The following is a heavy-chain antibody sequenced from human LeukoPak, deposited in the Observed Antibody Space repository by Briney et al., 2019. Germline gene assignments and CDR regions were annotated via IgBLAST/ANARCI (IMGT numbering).Heavy chain of an antibody. CDR2: IKQDGSEK. Sequence: GGSLRLSCAASGFTFSSYEMNWVRQAPGKGLEWVADIKQDGSEKYYVDSVKGRFTISRDNAKNSLDLQMNSLKAEDTAVYYCARGDSRLRLGELGARPYYFDYWGQGTLVTVSS. CDR1: GFTFSSYE. V-gene: IGHV3-7*01. CDR3: ARGDSRLRLGELGARPYYFDY. D-gene: IGHD3-16*01. J-gene: IGHJ4*02.